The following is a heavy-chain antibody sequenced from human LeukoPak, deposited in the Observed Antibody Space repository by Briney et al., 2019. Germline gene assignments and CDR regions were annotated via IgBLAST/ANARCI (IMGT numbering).Heavy chain of an antibody. CDR2: INHSGST. J-gene: IGHJ4*02. V-gene: IGHV4-34*01. D-gene: IGHD2-8*01. CDR1: GGSFSGYY. CDR3: ARVRDQGVYFDY. Sequence: SETLSLTCAVYGGSFSGYYWSWIRQPPGKGLEWIGEINHSGSTNYNPSLKSRVTISVDMSKNQFSLKVSSVTAADTAVYYCARVRDQGVYFDYWGQGTLVTVSS.